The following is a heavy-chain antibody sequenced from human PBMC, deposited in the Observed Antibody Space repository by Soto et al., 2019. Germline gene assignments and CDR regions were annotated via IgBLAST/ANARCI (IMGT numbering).Heavy chain of an antibody. J-gene: IGHJ4*02. Sequence: QVQLVESGGGVVQPGRSLRLSCAASGFTFSSYGMHWVRQAPGKGLEWVAVIWYDGSNKYYADSVKGRFTISRDNSKNTLYLQMNSLRAEDTAVYYCARGARAAIDYWGQGTLVTVSS. CDR3: ARGARAAIDY. CDR1: GFTFSSYG. CDR2: IWYDGSNK. V-gene: IGHV3-33*01. D-gene: IGHD6-25*01.